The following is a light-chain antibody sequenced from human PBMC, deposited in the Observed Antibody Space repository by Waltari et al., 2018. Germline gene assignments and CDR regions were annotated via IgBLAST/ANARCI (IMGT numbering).Light chain of an antibody. V-gene: IGKV1-5*03. CDR2: RAS. CDR3: QQHHNSPYT. CDR1: QDVKNW. Sequence: DIQMTQSPSTLTASVGDRVSIPCRTIQDVKNWVAWYQQKPGQAPHLLIYRASVLETGVPSRLSGSGSGTEFTLTISGLQPDDFATYYCQQHHNSPYTFGQGTKLEI. J-gene: IGKJ2*01.